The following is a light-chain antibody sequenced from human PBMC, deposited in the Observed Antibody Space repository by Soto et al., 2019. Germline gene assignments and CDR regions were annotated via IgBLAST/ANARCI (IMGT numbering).Light chain of an antibody. Sequence: EIVLTQSPATLSLSPGESATLSFRATRSVSSYLAWYQQKPGQAPRLLIYDASSRPTDIPARFSGGGSGTDFTLTISSLEPEDFALYYCQQRSNWPITFGQGTRLEI. CDR3: QQRSNWPIT. CDR2: DAS. CDR1: RSVSSY. V-gene: IGKV3-11*01. J-gene: IGKJ5*01.